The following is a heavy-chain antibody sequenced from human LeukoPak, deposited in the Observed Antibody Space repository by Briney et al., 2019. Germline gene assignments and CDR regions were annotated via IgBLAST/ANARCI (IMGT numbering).Heavy chain of an antibody. J-gene: IGHJ3*02. Sequence: PSETLSLTCTVSGGSISRTGYSWSWLRQPPGQGLEWLAYTYHSGSTYYNPSLKSRLTVSLDKSRNQFSLKLSSVTAAASAVYYCARGVDTASGDGFDIWGQGTMVTVSS. V-gene: IGHV4-30-2*01. CDR3: ARGVDTASGDGFDI. D-gene: IGHD5-18*01. CDR2: TYHSGST. CDR1: GGSISRTGYS.